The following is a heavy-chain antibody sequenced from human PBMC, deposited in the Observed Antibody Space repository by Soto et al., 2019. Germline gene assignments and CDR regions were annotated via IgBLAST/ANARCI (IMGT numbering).Heavy chain of an antibody. D-gene: IGHD6-25*01. V-gene: IGHV1-2*02. CDR1: GYTFTGYY. J-gene: IGHJ6*02. CDR2: INPNSGGT. CDR3: ARGSGVGSGYGMDV. Sequence: EASVKVSCKASGYTFTGYYMHWVRQAPGQGLEWMGWINPNSGGTNYAQKFQGRVTMTRDTSISTAYMELSRLRSDDTAVYYCARGSGVGSGYGMDVWGQGTTVTVSS.